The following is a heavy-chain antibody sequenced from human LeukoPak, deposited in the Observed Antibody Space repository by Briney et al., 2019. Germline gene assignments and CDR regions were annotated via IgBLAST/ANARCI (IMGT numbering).Heavy chain of an antibody. CDR3: AKRIQSAMAMGY. CDR1: GFTFSSYA. V-gene: IGHV3-23*01. Sequence: PGGSLRLSCAASGFTFSSYAMSWVRQAPGKGLEWVSAISGSGGSTYYADSVKGRFTISRDKSKNTLYLQMNSLGAEDTAVYYCAKRIQSAMAMGYWGQGTLVTVSS. J-gene: IGHJ4*02. CDR2: ISGSGGST. D-gene: IGHD5-18*01.